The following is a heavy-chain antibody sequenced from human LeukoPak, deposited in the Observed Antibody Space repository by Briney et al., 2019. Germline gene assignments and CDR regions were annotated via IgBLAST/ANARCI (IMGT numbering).Heavy chain of an antibody. Sequence: SQTLSLTCTVSGGSISSGDYYWRWIRQPPGKGVEWIGYIYYSGSTYYNPSLKSRVTISVDTSKNQFSLKLSSVTAADTAVYYCASNPRYCSSTSCYLNAFDIWGQGTMVTVSS. CDR1: GGSISSGDYY. CDR2: IYYSGST. V-gene: IGHV4-30-4*01. J-gene: IGHJ3*02. CDR3: ASNPRYCSSTSCYLNAFDI. D-gene: IGHD2-2*01.